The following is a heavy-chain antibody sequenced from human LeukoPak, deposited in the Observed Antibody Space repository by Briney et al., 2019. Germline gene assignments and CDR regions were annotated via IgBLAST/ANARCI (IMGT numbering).Heavy chain of an antibody. V-gene: IGHV1-69*01. Sequence: SVRVSCKASGGTFSSYAISWVRQAPGQGLEWMGGIIPIFGTANYAQKFQGRVTITADESTSTAYMELSSLRSEDTAVYYCASVDYYDSSGYDRFDFWGQGTLVTVSS. CDR1: GGTFSSYA. CDR3: ASVDYYDSSGYDRFDF. J-gene: IGHJ4*02. D-gene: IGHD3-22*01. CDR2: IIPIFGTA.